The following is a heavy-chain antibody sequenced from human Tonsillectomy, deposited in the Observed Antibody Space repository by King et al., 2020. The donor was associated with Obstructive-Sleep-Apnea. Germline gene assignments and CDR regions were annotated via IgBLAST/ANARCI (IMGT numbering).Heavy chain of an antibody. Sequence: VQLVESGGGLVQPGGSLRLSCSASGFTFISYAMTWVRQAPGKGLDWVSAISGNGGPTYYADSVKVRFTISRDNSKNTVYLQMNSLRAEVTAVYYRAKTRGDCSGGSCYSDYWGQGTLVTVSS. CDR3: AKTRGDCSGGSCYSDY. J-gene: IGHJ4*02. D-gene: IGHD2-15*01. CDR2: ISGNGGPT. CDR1: GFTFISYA. V-gene: IGHV3-23*04.